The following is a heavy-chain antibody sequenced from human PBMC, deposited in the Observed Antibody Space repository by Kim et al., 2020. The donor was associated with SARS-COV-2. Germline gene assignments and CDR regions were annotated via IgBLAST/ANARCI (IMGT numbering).Heavy chain of an antibody. D-gene: IGHD3-10*01. CDR3: ARAPPGYGSGSSPLWHYYGMDV. Sequence: SETLSLTCAVSGGSISSSNWWSWVRQPPGKGLEWIGEIYHSGSTNYNPSLKSRVTISVDKSKNQFSLKLSSVTAADTAVYYCARAPPGYGSGSSPLWHYYGMDVWGQGTTVTVSS. CDR1: GGSISSSNW. J-gene: IGHJ6*02. V-gene: IGHV4-4*02. CDR2: IYHSGST.